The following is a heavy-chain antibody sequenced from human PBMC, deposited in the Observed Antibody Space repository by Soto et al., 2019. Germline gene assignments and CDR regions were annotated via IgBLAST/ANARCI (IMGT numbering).Heavy chain of an antibody. V-gene: IGHV4-39*01. CDR2: IFYLGSS. CDR3: ARHSLALRKNNWFDP. Sequence: SETLSVTCTVSGDSIISSYFYWGWVRQPPGKGLEWIGSIFYLGSSYYNPSLKSRVTMSVDTSKNQFSLRLRSVTAADTALYFCARHSLALRKNNWFDPWGQGIMVTVSS. J-gene: IGHJ5*02. D-gene: IGHD3-3*02. CDR1: GDSIISSYFY.